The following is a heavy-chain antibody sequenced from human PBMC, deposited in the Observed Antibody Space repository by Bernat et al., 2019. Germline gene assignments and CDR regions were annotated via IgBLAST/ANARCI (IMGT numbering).Heavy chain of an antibody. V-gene: IGHV4-4*02. J-gene: IGHJ4*02. CDR3: AREGQGITSFDY. D-gene: IGHD1-14*01. CDR2: VHHSGRT. Sequence: QLQESGPGLVKPSGTLSLTCAVSGGSIGSSDWWSWVRQPPGKGLEWIGEVHHSGRTNYNPSLKSRVSITIDKSKNQLSLKLTAVTAADTAVYDCAREGQGITSFDYWGQGTLVTVSS. CDR1: GGSIGSSDW.